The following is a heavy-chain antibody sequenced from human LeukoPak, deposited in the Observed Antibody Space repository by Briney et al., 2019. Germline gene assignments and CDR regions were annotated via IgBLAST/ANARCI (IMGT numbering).Heavy chain of an antibody. CDR2: INPSGGST. V-gene: IGHV1-46*01. CDR3: ARVDPGYYYDSSGSYYFDY. Sequence: ASVKVSCKASGYTFTSYYMHWVRQAPGQGLEWMGIINPSGGSTSYAQKFQGRVTMTRDTSTSTVCMELSSLRSEDTAVYYCARVDPGYYYDSSGSYYFDYWGQGTLVTVSS. D-gene: IGHD3-22*01. J-gene: IGHJ4*02. CDR1: GYTFTSYY.